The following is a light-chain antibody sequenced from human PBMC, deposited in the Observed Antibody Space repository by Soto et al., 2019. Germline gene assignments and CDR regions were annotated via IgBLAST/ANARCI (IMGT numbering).Light chain of an antibody. Sequence: QSVLTQPASASGSPGQSITISCTGTSSDVGGYNYVSWYQQHAGKAPKLMIYDVSNRPSGVSNRFCGSKSGNTALLTISGLQADEEDYYCGRSYTSSSTYVFGTGTKLTVL. J-gene: IGLJ1*01. CDR2: DVS. CDR3: RSYTSSSTYV. CDR1: SSDVGGYNY. V-gene: IGLV2-14*01.